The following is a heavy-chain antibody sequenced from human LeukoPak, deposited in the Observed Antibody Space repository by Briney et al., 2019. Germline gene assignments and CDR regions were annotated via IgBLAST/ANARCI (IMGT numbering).Heavy chain of an antibody. V-gene: IGHV3-23*01. CDR2: ISGSGDNT. CDR3: AKAISGSNAVADY. D-gene: IGHD1-26*01. Sequence: PGGSLRLSCAASGFTFSSYAMTWVRQAPGKGLEWVSSISGSGDNTYYADSVKGRFTISRDNSKNTLYLQMNSLRAEDTAVYYCAKAISGSNAVADYWGQGTLSPSPQ. J-gene: IGHJ4*02. CDR1: GFTFSSYA.